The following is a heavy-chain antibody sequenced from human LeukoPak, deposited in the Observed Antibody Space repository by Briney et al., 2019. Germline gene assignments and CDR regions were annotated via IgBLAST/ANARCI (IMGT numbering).Heavy chain of an antibody. CDR1: GFTVSSNY. CDR3: AIDQWLVPR. CDR2: IYSRGNT. V-gene: IGHV3-53*01. Sequence: PGGSLRLSCAASGFTVSSNYMSWVRQAPGRGLDWVSIIYSRGNTYYADSVKGRFTISRDDSKNTLYLQMNSLRAEDTAVYYCAIDQWLVPRWGQGTLVTVSS. D-gene: IGHD6-19*01. J-gene: IGHJ4*02.